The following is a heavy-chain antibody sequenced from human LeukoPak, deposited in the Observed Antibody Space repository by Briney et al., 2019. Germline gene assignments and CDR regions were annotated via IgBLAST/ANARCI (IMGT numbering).Heavy chain of an antibody. CDR1: ALTVTNTY. CDR2: IYIGGST. J-gene: IGHJ4*02. V-gene: IGHV3-53*01. Sequence: PGGSLRLSCAASALTVTNTYMSWVRQAPGMGLEWVSVIYIGGSTYYADSVKGRFTISRDSSENTVYLQMTSLRVEDTAVYYCARCNIGSHFDYWGQGTLVTVSS. D-gene: IGHD2/OR15-2a*01. CDR3: ARCNIGSHFDY.